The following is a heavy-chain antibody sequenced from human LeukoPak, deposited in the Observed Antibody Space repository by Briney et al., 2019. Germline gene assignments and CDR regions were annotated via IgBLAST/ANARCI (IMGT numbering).Heavy chain of an antibody. J-gene: IGHJ4*02. V-gene: IGHV4-34*01. CDR2: INHSGST. CDR1: GGSFSGYY. Sequence: SETLSLTCAVYGGSFSGYYWSWIRQPPGKGLEWIGGINHSGSTNYNPSLKSRVTISVDTSKNQFSLKLSSVTAADTAVYYCARGRRGPDYWGQGTLVTVSS. CDR3: ARGRRGPDY. D-gene: IGHD3-10*01.